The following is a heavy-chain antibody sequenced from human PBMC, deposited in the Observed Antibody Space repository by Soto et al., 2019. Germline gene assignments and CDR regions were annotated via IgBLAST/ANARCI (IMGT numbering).Heavy chain of an antibody. CDR2: ISAYNGNT. J-gene: IGHJ4*02. V-gene: IGHV1-18*01. CDR1: GYMFISYG. D-gene: IGHD3-10*01. CDR3: XRDLDGSGSYYTDY. Sequence: QVQLVQSGAEVKKPGASVKVSCKASGYMFISYGINWVRQAPGQGLEWMGWISAYNGNTKYAQNLQGRVTMTTDTSTSTAYMEMRSLRSDDTAVXXXXRDLDGSGSYYTDYWGPGTLVTVSS.